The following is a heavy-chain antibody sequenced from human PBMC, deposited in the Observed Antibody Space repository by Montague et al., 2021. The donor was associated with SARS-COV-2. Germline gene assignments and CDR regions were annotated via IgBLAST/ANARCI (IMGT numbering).Heavy chain of an antibody. CDR3: ARQTTLLRGRAPSGV. CDR2: IYYTVNT. CDR1: GGSISSTAYY. D-gene: IGHD3-10*01. J-gene: IGHJ6*02. V-gene: IGHV4-39*01. Sequence: SETLSLTCTVSGGSISSTAYYWGWIRQPPGKGLEWIGSIYYTVNTYYNPSLKSRVTISVDASKNQFSLTLSSVSAADTAVYYCARQTTLLRGRAPSGVWGQGTTVTVS.